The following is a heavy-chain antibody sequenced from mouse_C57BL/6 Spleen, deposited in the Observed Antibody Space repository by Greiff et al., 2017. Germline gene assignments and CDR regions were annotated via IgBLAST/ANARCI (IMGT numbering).Heavy chain of an antibody. CDR1: GFTFSSYA. D-gene: IGHD2-1*01. CDR3: ARDLYSCMDY. CDR2: ISDGGSYT. J-gene: IGHJ4*01. V-gene: IGHV5-4*01. Sequence: EVKLVESGGGLVKPGGSLKLSCAASGFTFSSYAMSWVRQTPEKRLEWVATISDGGSYTYYPDNVKGRFTISRDNAKNNLYLQMSQLKSEDTAMYDCARDLYSCMDYWGQGTSVTVSS.